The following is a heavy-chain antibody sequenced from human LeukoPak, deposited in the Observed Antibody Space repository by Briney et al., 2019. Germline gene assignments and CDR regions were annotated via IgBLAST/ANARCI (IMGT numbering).Heavy chain of an antibody. CDR1: GFTFSSYA. V-gene: IGHV3-30*04. J-gene: IGHJ4*02. Sequence: PGRSLRLSCAASGFTFSSYAMHWVRQAPGKGLEWVAVISYDGSNKYYADSVKGRFTISRDNSKNTLYLQMNSLRAEDTAVYYCARDYCSGGSCYCGGLRLPDYWGQGTLVTVSS. CDR3: ARDYCSGGSCYCGGLRLPDY. CDR2: ISYDGSNK. D-gene: IGHD2-15*01.